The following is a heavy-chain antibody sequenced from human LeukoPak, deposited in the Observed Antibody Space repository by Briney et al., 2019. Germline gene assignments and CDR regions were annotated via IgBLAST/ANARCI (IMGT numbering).Heavy chain of an antibody. D-gene: IGHD5-12*01. J-gene: IGHJ4*02. CDR3: ARDSGNSGYDIHDY. CDR1: VFTFRSYW. V-gene: IGHV3-7*01. CDR2: IKPDGREK. Sequence: PGGSLRLSCSASVFTFRSYWMTWVRQAPGQGLAWVANIKPDGREKNYVDSVKGRFTLSSDNAKNSLYLQIDSLRVEDTAVYYCARDSGNSGYDIHDYWGQGILVTVSS.